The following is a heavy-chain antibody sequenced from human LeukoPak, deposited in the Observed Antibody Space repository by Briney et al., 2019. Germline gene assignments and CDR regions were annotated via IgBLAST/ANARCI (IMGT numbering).Heavy chain of an antibody. CDR1: GFTFSSYG. J-gene: IGHJ4*02. CDR3: AKRKLRIAAAGSDSGAFDY. CDR2: IRYVGSNQ. D-gene: IGHD6-13*01. V-gene: IGHV3-30*02. Sequence: GGSLRLSCAASGFTFSSYGMHWVRQAPGKGLEWVAFIRYVGSNQYYADSVKGRFTISRDNSKNTLYLQMNSLRAEDTAVYYCAKRKLRIAAAGSDSGAFDYWGQGTLVTVSS.